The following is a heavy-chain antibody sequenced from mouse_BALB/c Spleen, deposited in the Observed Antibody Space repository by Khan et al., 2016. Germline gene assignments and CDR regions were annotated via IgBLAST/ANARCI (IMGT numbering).Heavy chain of an antibody. V-gene: IGHV3-2*02. J-gene: IGHJ3*01. CDR1: GYSITSDYA. CDR2: ISYSGIT. D-gene: IGHD2-3*01. CDR3: AYDGYYAWFPY. Sequence: EVQLQESGPGLVKPSQSLSLTCTVTGYSITSDYAWNWIRPFPGNKLEWMGYISYSGITSYNPSLKSRISITRDTSKHQFFLQLISVTTEATATYYNAYDGYYAWFPYWGQGTLVTVSA.